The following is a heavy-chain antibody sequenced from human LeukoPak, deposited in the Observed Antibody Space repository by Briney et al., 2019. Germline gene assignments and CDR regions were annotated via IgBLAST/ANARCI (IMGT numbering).Heavy chain of an antibody. CDR3: AVHDYSNYGYFDY. J-gene: IGHJ4*02. V-gene: IGHV3-7*01. CDR2: IKQDGSEK. Sequence: GGSLRLSCAASGFTFSSYSMSWVRQAPGKGLEWVANIKQDGSEKYYVDSVKGRFTISRDNAKNSLYLQMNSLRAEDTAVYYCAVHDYSNYGYFDYWGQGTLVTVSS. D-gene: IGHD4-11*01. CDR1: GFTFSSYS.